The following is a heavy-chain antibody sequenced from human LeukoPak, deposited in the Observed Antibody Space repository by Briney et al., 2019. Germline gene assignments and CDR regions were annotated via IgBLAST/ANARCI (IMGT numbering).Heavy chain of an antibody. Sequence: GGSLRLSCAASGFTVSSNYMSWVRQAPGKGLEWVSVIYSGGSTYYADSVMGRFTISRDNSKNTLYLQMNNLRAEDTAVYYCARVKAGYYYYMDVWGKGTTVTVSS. D-gene: IGHD3-10*01. CDR3: ARVKAGYYYYMDV. V-gene: IGHV3-53*01. CDR2: IYSGGST. CDR1: GFTVSSNY. J-gene: IGHJ6*03.